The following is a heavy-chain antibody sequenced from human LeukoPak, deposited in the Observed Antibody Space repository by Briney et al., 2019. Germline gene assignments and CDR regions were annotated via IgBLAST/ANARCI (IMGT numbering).Heavy chain of an antibody. CDR3: ARVAAAGIPDYGMDV. J-gene: IGHJ6*02. V-gene: IGHV6-1*01. D-gene: IGHD6-13*01. CDR1: GDSVSSNSAT. CDR2: TYYRSKWYN. Sequence: SQXXXLTCAISGDSVSSNSATWNWIRQSXXXXXECXGRTYYRSKWYNDYAISVKSRITINPDTSKNQFSLQLNSVTPEDTAVYYCARVAAAGIPDYGMDVWGQGTTVTVSS.